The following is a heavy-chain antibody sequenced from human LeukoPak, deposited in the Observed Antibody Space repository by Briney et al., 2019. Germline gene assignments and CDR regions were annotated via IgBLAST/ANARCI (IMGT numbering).Heavy chain of an antibody. J-gene: IGHJ4*02. Sequence: GGSLRLSCAASGFTFGMYVMSWVRQAPGKGLEWVSTLSGSGGSTYYADSVKGRFTISGDESKNTLSLQMNSLRPEDTAVYYCAKNAAGIVLMIYAPLDSWGQGTLVTVSS. V-gene: IGHV3-23*01. CDR3: AKNAAGIVLMIYAPLDS. CDR1: GFTFGMYV. CDR2: LSGSGGST. D-gene: IGHD2-8*01.